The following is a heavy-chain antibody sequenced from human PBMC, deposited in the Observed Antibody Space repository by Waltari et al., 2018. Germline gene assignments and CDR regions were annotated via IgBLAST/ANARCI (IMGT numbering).Heavy chain of an antibody. V-gene: IGHV1-69*02. J-gene: IGHJ3*02. D-gene: IGHD3-16*01. CDR3: ARGPGGVGGDI. CDR1: GGTFSSYT. CDR2: IIPILGIA. Sequence: QVQLVQSGAEVKKPGSSVTVSCKASGGTFSSYTIRWVRQAPGQGLEWMGRIIPILGIANYAQKFQGRVTITADKSTSTAYMELSSLRSEDTAVYYCARGPGGVGGDIWGQGTMVTVSS.